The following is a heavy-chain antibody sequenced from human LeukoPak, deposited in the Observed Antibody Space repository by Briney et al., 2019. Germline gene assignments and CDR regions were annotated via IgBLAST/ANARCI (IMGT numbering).Heavy chain of an antibody. Sequence: GGSRRLSCAASGFTFSSYAMSWVRQAPGKGLEWVSAISGSGGSTYYADSVKGRFTISRDNSKNTLYLQMNSLRAEDTAVYYCARSKQNYDILTGYHPTNYFDYWGQGTLVTVSS. D-gene: IGHD3-9*01. CDR3: ARSKQNYDILTGYHPTNYFDY. CDR1: GFTFSSYA. J-gene: IGHJ4*02. V-gene: IGHV3-23*01. CDR2: ISGSGGST.